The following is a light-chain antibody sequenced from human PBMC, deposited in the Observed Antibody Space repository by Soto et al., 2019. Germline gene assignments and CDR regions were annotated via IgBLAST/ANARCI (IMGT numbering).Light chain of an antibody. V-gene: IGKV3-11*01. J-gene: IGKJ1*01. CDR2: DAS. CDR1: QSIGSS. Sequence: EIVLTQSPATLSLSPGERATLSCRASQSIGSSLAWYQQKPGQAPRLLIYDASSRATGFPARFSGSGSGTDFTLTSGSLEPEDVAVYYCQQRSEWPRTFGQGTKVEIK. CDR3: QQRSEWPRT.